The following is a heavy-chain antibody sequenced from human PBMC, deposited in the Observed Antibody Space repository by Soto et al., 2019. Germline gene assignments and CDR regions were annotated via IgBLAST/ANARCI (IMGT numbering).Heavy chain of an antibody. V-gene: IGHV4-34*01. CDR2: INHSGST. Sequence: SETLSITCAFYGGSFSGYYWSWIRQPPGKGLEWIGEINHSGSTNYNPSLKSRVTISVDTSKNQFSLKLSSVTAADTAVYYCARGNLAAAPDYWGQGTMVTVSS. CDR1: GGSFSGYY. D-gene: IGHD6-13*01. CDR3: ARGNLAAAPDY. J-gene: IGHJ4*02.